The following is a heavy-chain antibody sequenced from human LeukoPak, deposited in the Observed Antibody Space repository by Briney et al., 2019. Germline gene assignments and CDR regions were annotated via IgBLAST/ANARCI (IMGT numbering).Heavy chain of an antibody. Sequence: PSETLSLTCAVYGGSFSGYYWSWIRQPPGKGLEWIGEINHSGSTNYNPSLKSRVTISVDTSKNQFSPKLSSVTAADTAVYYCARARWLYNTRYFDYWGQGTLVTVSS. V-gene: IGHV4-34*01. CDR1: GGSFSGYY. J-gene: IGHJ4*02. D-gene: IGHD5-24*01. CDR3: ARARWLYNTRYFDY. CDR2: INHSGST.